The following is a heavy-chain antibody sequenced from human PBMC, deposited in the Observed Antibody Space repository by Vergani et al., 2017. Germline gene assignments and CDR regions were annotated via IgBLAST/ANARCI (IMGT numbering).Heavy chain of an antibody. D-gene: IGHD3-10*01. V-gene: IGHV4-38-2*01. CDR3: ARHRGSGGFFPSSYFYGMDV. CDR1: DSSIMTNPY. Sequence: QVQLQESGPGLVKPSENLALTCDVSDSSIMTNPYWGWFRQSPGKGLEWIGCIHHSGYTHYTSSLKSRVSISIVSSSKFSLSLTSVTAADTAIYYCARHRGSGGFFPSSYFYGMDVWGHGTTVTVSS. CDR2: IHHSGYT. J-gene: IGHJ6*02.